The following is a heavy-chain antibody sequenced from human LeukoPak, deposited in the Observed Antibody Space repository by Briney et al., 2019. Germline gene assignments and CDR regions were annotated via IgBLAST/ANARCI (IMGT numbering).Heavy chain of an antibody. J-gene: IGHJ6*02. CDR1: GGTFSSYA. V-gene: IGHV1-69*13. Sequence: ASGKVSCKASGGTFSSYAISWVREAPGHGLGWMGGIIPIFGTPNYAQKFQGRVTLTADQPTSTAYLQLSSLRSEDTAVYYCARPSRRITAMVTRSSYYYGMDVWGQGTTVTVSS. CDR3: ARPSRRITAMVTRSSYYYGMDV. D-gene: IGHD5-18*01. CDR2: IIPIFGTP.